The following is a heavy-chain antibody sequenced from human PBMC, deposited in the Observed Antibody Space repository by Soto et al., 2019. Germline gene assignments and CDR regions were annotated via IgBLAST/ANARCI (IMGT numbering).Heavy chain of an antibody. CDR2: ISGSGGST. CDR1: GFTFSSYA. D-gene: IGHD2-2*01. CDR3: AKDINSLPYCSSTSRSQSVGYDAFDI. V-gene: IGHV3-23*01. Sequence: GGSLRLSCAASGFTFSSYAMSWVRQAPGKGLEWVSAISGSGGSTYYADSVKGRFTISRDNSKNTLYLQMNSLRAEDTAVYYCAKDINSLPYCSSTSRSQSVGYDAFDIWGQGTMVTVSS. J-gene: IGHJ3*02.